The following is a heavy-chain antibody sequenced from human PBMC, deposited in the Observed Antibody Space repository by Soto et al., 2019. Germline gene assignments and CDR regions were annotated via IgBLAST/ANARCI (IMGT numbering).Heavy chain of an antibody. Sequence: QVQLVESGGGVVQPGRSLRLSCAASGFTFSSYGMHWVRQAPGKGLEWVAVIWYDGSNKYYADSVKGRFIISRDNSKNTLYLQMNSLRAEDTAVYYCARDSTYYDYIWGSYRVGPGDYWGQGTLVTVSP. CDR3: ARDSTYYDYIWGSYRVGPGDY. CDR2: IWYDGSNK. CDR1: GFTFSSYG. J-gene: IGHJ4*02. V-gene: IGHV3-33*01. D-gene: IGHD3-16*02.